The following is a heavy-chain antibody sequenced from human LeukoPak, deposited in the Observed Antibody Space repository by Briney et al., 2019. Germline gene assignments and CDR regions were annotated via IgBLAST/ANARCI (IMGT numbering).Heavy chain of an antibody. CDR3: AKDLTSVYDAFNI. V-gene: IGHV3-43*02. Sequence: GGSLRLSCAASGFTFDEYAIHWVRQAPGKGLEWVSLISGGGVRTFYRDSVKGRFTISRDNSKNSLHLQMNSLRTEDTALYYCAKDLTSVYDAFNIWGQGTMVTVSS. CDR1: GFTFDEYA. J-gene: IGHJ3*02. CDR2: ISGGGVRT.